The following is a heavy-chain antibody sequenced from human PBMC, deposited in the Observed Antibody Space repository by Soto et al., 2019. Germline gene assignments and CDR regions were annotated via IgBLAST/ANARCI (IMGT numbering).Heavy chain of an antibody. V-gene: IGHV3-23*01. CDR3: ARDSEYSSSSDGVYYYYGMDV. D-gene: IGHD6-6*01. CDR2: ISGSGGST. CDR1: GFTFSSYA. J-gene: IGHJ6*02. Sequence: GGSLRLSCAASGFTFSSYAMSWVRQAPGKGLEWVSAISGSGGSTYYADSVKGRFTISRDNSKNTLYLQMNSLRAEDTAVYYCARDSEYSSSSDGVYYYYGMDVWGQGTTVTVSS.